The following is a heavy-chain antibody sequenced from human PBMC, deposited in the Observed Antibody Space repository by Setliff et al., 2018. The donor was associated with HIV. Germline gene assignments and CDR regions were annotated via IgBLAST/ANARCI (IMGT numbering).Heavy chain of an antibody. CDR3: ARNPQPTGTPDYYYYYYMDV. D-gene: IGHD1-1*01. V-gene: IGHV1-69*06. J-gene: IGHJ6*03. CDR1: GGTFSSYA. Sequence: SVKVSCKASGGTFSSYATSWVRQAPGQGLEWMGRIIPIFGTANYAQKFQGRVTITADKSTSTAYMELSSLRSEDTAVYYCARNPQPTGTPDYYYYYYMDVWGKGTTVTVSS. CDR2: IIPIFGTA.